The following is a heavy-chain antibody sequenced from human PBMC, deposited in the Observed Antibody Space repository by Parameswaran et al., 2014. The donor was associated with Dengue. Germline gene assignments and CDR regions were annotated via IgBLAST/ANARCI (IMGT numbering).Heavy chain of an antibody. CDR2: IYWDDDK. V-gene: IGHV2-5*02. J-gene: IGHJ3*01. D-gene: IGHD4-23*01. Sequence: WIRQPPGKALEWLALIYWDDDKRYSTSLKTRLGITKDTSKNQVALTMTTMDPVDTATYYCAHQRGGKSDDVFDLWGPGGQWVPSPQ. CDR3: AHQRGGKSDDVFDL.